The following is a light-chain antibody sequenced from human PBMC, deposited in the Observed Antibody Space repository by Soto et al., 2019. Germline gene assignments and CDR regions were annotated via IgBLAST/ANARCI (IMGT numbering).Light chain of an antibody. CDR1: QGISRW. Sequence: DIQMTQSPSTLSASVGDTVTITCRAGQGISRWLAWYQQKPGRAPNLLIYEASTLESAVPSRFSGSGSGTEFTLTISSLHPDDFATYYCHQYDTYSWTFGQGTKVEIK. V-gene: IGKV1-5*03. CDR3: HQYDTYSWT. CDR2: EAS. J-gene: IGKJ1*01.